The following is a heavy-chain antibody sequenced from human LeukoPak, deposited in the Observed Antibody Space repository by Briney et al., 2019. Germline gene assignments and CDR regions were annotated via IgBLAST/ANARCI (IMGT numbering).Heavy chain of an antibody. CDR3: ARDLGWLQSDY. Sequence: GGSLRLSCVASGFSFSDHWMNWFRQAPGKGLEWVATRKEDGSEQYYVDSMKGRFTISRDNAKNSVYLQINSLRAEDTAVYYCARDLGWLQSDYWGQGTLVTVSS. V-gene: IGHV3-7*01. J-gene: IGHJ4*02. CDR2: RKEDGSEQ. CDR1: GFSFSDHW. D-gene: IGHD5-24*01.